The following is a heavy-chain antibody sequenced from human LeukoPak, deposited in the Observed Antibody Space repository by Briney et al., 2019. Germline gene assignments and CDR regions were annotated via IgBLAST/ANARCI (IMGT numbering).Heavy chain of an antibody. CDR2: IYPGDSDA. D-gene: IGHD1-26*01. V-gene: IGHV5-51*01. Sequence: GASLKISCQGSGSSFTTYWIAWVRQMPGKGLEWMGIIYPGDSDARYSPSFQGQVTFSADKSISTAYLQWSSLKASDTAMYYCARQQVGATIPLDYWGQGTLVTVSS. J-gene: IGHJ4*02. CDR3: ARQQVGATIPLDY. CDR1: GSSFTTYW.